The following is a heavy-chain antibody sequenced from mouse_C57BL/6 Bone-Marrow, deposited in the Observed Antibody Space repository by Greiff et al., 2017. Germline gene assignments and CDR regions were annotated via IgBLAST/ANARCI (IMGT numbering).Heavy chain of an antibody. J-gene: IGHJ1*03. CDR2: ISSGSSTI. Sequence: DVMLVESGGGLVKPGGSLKLSCAASGFTFSDYGMHWVRQAPEKGLEWVAYISSGSSTIYYADTVKGRFTISRDNAKNTLFLQMTSLRSEDTAMYYCARRRVYWWLDVWGTGTTVTVSA. CDR3: ARRRVYWWLDV. CDR1: GFTFSDYG. V-gene: IGHV5-17*01.